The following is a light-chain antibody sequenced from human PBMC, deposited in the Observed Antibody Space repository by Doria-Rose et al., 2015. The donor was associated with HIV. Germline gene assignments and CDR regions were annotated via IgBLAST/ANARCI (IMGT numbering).Light chain of an antibody. CDR3: QQYYDTPS. CDR1: QSLLYTSKNY. J-gene: IGKJ3*01. V-gene: IGKV4-1*01. Sequence: VPTQPPESLGMSLGERATLNCKSNQSLLYTSKNYLAWYQQKPGQPPKLLIYWASTRQSGVPARFSGSGSGTDFTLTISSLEAEDVAVYYCQQYYDTPSFGPGTTVDIK. CDR2: WAS.